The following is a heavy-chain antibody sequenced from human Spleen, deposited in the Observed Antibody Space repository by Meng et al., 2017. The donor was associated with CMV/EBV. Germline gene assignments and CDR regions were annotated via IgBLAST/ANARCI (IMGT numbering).Heavy chain of an antibody. Sequence: ASVKVSCKTSGYTFTDYYMQWVRQAPGQGLEWMGVFNPSSSSTNYAQSFQGRVTMTRDTSTSTVYMDLRRLRSEDTAVYYCAREALPGTMIFGVVRDGMDVWGQGTTVTVSS. CDR3: AREALPGTMIFGVVRDGMDV. CDR2: FNPSSSST. CDR1: GYTFTDYY. J-gene: IGHJ6*02. D-gene: IGHD3/OR15-3a*01. V-gene: IGHV1-46*01.